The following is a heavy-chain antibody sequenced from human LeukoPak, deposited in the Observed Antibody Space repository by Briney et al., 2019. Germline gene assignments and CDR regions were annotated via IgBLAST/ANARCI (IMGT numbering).Heavy chain of an antibody. D-gene: IGHD3-3*02. Sequence: SETLSLTCTVSGGSISSGGYYWSWIRQPPGKGLEWIGYIYHSGSTYYNPSLKSRVTISVDRSKNQFSLKLSSVTAADTAVYYCARAPSIFDNYYMDVWGKGTTVTVSS. CDR2: IYHSGST. CDR1: GGSISSGGYY. J-gene: IGHJ6*03. CDR3: ARAPSIFDNYYMDV. V-gene: IGHV4-30-2*01.